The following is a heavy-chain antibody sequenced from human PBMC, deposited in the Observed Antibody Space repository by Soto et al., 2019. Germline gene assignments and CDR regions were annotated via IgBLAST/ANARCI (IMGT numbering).Heavy chain of an antibody. CDR2: ISAYNGNT. V-gene: IGHV1-18*01. D-gene: IGHD3-22*01. CDR3: ARAGHYYDSSGYAN. J-gene: IGHJ4*02. CDR1: GYSFATSG. Sequence: QVKLVQSGTEVKKPGASMKVSCKASGYSFATSGMSWVRQAPGQGLEWMGWISAYNGNTNYEQKLQDRVTMTTDTSTSTAYLELRSLRSDDTAVYYCARAGHYYDSSGYANWGQRTLVTVSS.